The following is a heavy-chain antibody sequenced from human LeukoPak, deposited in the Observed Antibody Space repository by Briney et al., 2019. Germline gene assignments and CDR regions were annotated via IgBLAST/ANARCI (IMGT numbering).Heavy chain of an antibody. Sequence: RGGSLRLSCAASGFTFSGYWMTWVRQAPGKGLEWVANIKQDGSEKYYVDSVKGRFTISRDNAKNSLYLQMNSLRAEDTAVYYCARDHLSRFDFWGQGTLVTVSS. CDR3: ARDHLSRFDF. V-gene: IGHV3-7*01. CDR2: IKQDGSEK. D-gene: IGHD3-3*02. CDR1: GFTFSGYW. J-gene: IGHJ4*02.